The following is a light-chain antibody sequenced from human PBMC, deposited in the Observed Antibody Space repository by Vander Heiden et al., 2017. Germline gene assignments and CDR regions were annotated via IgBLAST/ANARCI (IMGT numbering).Light chain of an antibody. J-gene: IGKJ2*01. CDR3: QQYNTWPRS. CDR1: QSVSSN. CDR2: TAS. Sequence: PATLSVSPGERATLSCRASQSVSSNLAWYQQKPGQAPRLLIYTASTRATGIPARFSGSGSGTDFTLTISSLQSEDFAVYYCQQYNTWPRSFGQGTKLEIK. V-gene: IGKV3-15*01.